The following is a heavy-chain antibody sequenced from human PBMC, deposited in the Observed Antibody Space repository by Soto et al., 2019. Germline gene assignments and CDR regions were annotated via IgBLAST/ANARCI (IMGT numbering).Heavy chain of an antibody. CDR2: MSAYSGDT. J-gene: IGHJ4*02. CDR3: VREVRSGDYITFGY. Sequence: QVQLVQSGDEVKNPGASVKVSCKASGYTFVTYGISWVRQAPGQGLEWMGWMSAYSGDTIYAQNLQNRVTMTRDTSPSTAYMELRSLRSDDTAMYYCVREVRSGDYITFGYWGQGTLVTVSS. V-gene: IGHV1-18*01. CDR1: GYTFVTYG. D-gene: IGHD4-17*01.